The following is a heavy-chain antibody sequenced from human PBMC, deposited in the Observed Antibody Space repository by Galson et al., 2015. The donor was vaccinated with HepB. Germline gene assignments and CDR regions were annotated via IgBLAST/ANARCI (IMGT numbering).Heavy chain of an antibody. CDR3: AKNSGSNWFVPDHFDS. J-gene: IGHJ4*02. Sequence: SLRLSCAASGFTFNNYVMNWVRQSPGKGLEWVSSISGSGGSTYYAGSVKGRFTISRDSSRNTVFLQMNRLRAEDTAVYYCAKNSGSNWFVPDHFDSWGQGTLVTVSS. V-gene: IGHV3-23*01. D-gene: IGHD6-13*01. CDR2: ISGSGGST. CDR1: GFTFNNYV.